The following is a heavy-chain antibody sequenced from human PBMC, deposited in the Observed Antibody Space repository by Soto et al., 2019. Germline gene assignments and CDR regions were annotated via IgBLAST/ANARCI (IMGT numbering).Heavy chain of an antibody. Sequence: EVQLVESGGGLVKPGGSRRLSCAASGFTFSRYTTNWVRQAPGKGLEWVSAISGSGAYIYYADSVKGRFTISRDNSKNSLFLHMDRLRAEDTAVYFCARDPSGALPGFDYWGQGNLVTVSS. CDR3: ARDPSGALPGFDY. D-gene: IGHD3-3*01. CDR1: GFTFSRYT. J-gene: IGHJ4*02. CDR2: ISGSGAYI. V-gene: IGHV3-21*01.